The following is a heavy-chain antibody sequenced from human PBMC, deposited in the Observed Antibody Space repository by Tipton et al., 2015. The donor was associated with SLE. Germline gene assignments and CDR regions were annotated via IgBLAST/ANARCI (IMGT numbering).Heavy chain of an antibody. V-gene: IGHV3-7*01. CDR3: ARGGLAPGAD. CDR2: IKQDGSEI. J-gene: IGHJ4*02. CDR1: GFTFSSYW. Sequence: SLRLSCAASGFTFSSYWMLWFRQAPGKGLEWVANIKQDGSEIYNVGSVKGRFTISRDNAKNSLYLQMNSLRVEDSAVYYCARGGLAPGADWGQGILVTVSS. D-gene: IGHD2-2*01.